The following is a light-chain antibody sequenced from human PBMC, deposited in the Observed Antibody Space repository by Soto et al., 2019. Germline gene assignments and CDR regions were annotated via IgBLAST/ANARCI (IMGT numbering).Light chain of an antibody. CDR3: QQYGRSPPFT. J-gene: IGKJ2*01. CDR2: GAS. V-gene: IGKV3-20*01. Sequence: EIVLTQSPGNLSLSPGERATLSCRASQSVSSTYIAWYQQYPGQAPRLLIYGASSRATGIPDRFSGSGSGTDFTVSISRREPEDFGVYFCQQYGRSPPFTFGQGTKVEIK. CDR1: QSVSSTY.